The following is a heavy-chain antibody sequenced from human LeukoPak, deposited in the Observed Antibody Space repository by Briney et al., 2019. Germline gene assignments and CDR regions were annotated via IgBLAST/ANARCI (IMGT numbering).Heavy chain of an antibody. J-gene: IGHJ4*02. CDR1: GGSISSGNYH. D-gene: IGHD3-22*01. Sequence: PSETLSLTCTVSGGSISSGNYHWSWIRQPAGKGLEWIGRINTSGSTKDNPSLKSRVTISIDTSKNQFSLKLTSVTAADTAVYYCAREETYYYDTSGYYLYYFDYWGQGTLVTVSS. V-gene: IGHV4-61*02. CDR3: AREETYYYDTSGYYLYYFDY. CDR2: INTSGST.